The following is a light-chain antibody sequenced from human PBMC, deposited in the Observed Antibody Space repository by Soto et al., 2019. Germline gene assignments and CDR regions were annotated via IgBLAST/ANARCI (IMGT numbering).Light chain of an antibody. Sequence: EIVLTQSPGTLSLSPGERATLSCRASQSVSSSYLAWYQQKPGQAPRLLIYGASSKATGIPDRFSGSGSGTDFNLTISRLEPEDFAVYYCQQYCSSPRTFGQGTKLEIK. J-gene: IGKJ2*01. CDR1: QSVSSSY. V-gene: IGKV3-20*01. CDR2: GAS. CDR3: QQYCSSPRT.